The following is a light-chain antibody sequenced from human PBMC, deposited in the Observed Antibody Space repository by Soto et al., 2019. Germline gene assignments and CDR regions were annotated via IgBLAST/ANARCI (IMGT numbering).Light chain of an antibody. J-gene: IGKJ4*01. Sequence: DILLTQSPATLPLSRGERATLSCRASQSVGSSLAWFQQKPGQPPRLLIYDASNRATGIPARFSGSGSGTDFTLTISSLEPEDFAVYYCQQRGSWPQLTFGGGTKVDIK. CDR1: QSVGSS. V-gene: IGKV3-11*01. CDR3: QQRGSWPQLT. CDR2: DAS.